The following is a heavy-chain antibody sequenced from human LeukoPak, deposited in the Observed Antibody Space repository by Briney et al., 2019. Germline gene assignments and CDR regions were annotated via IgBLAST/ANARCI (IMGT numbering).Heavy chain of an antibody. CDR1: GFIFSSYG. CDR3: AKYYYDGTGSNLFDY. D-gene: IGHD3-22*01. J-gene: IGHJ4*02. CDR2: ISGSGDST. Sequence: GGSLGLSCVASGFIFSSYGMSWVRQAPGKGLEWVSAISGSGDSTFYADSVKGRFTISRDNSKNTLYLQMSSLRAEDRAVYYCAKYYYDGTGSNLFDYWGQGTLVTVSS. V-gene: IGHV3-23*01.